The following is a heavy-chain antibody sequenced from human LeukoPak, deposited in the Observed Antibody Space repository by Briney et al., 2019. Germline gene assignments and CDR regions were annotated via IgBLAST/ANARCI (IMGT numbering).Heavy chain of an antibody. D-gene: IGHD5-24*01. CDR3: ASRRDGYSYYFDY. J-gene: IGHJ4*02. V-gene: IGHV3-30*02. CDR1: GFTFSSYG. CDR2: IRYDGSNK. Sequence: GGSLRLSCAASGFTFSSYGMHWARQVPGKGLEWVAFIRYDGSNKYYADSVKGRFTISRDNSKNTLYLQMNSLRAEDTAVYYCASRRDGYSYYFDYWGQGTLVTVSS.